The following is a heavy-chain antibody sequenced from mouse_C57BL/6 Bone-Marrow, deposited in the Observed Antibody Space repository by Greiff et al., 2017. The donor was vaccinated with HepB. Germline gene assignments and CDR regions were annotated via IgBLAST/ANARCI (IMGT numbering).Heavy chain of an antibody. J-gene: IGHJ3*01. D-gene: IGHD1-1*01. Sequence: EVQVVESGGGLVKPGGSLKLSCAASGFTFSSYAMSWVRQTPEKRLEWVATISDGGSYTYYPDNVKGRFTISRDNAKNNLYLQMSHLKSEDTAMYYCARDFPYYYGSSTFAYWGQGTLVTVSA. CDR3: ARDFPYYYGSSTFAY. CDR1: GFTFSSYA. V-gene: IGHV5-4*01. CDR2: ISDGGSYT.